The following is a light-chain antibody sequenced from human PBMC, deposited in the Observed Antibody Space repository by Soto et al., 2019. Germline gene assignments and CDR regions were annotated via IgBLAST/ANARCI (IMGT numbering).Light chain of an antibody. CDR3: QQYSSYWT. Sequence: DIQMTQSPSTLSVSIGDRVTITCRASQSVSRWLAWYQQKPGRAPRLLIYKASSLQSGVPSRFSGTGSGTEFTLTISSLQPDDFATYYCQQYSSYWTFCQGTRVEIK. CDR1: QSVSRW. J-gene: IGKJ1*01. CDR2: KAS. V-gene: IGKV1-5*03.